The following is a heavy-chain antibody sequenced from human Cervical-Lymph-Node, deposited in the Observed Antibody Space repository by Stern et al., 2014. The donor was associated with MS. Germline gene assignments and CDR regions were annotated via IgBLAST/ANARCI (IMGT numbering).Heavy chain of an antibody. J-gene: IGHJ6*02. V-gene: IGHV3-30*18. CDR2: ISYDGSKK. D-gene: IGHD6-25*01. Sequence: QVQLVESGGGVVQPGNSLRLSCAASGFTFSGYGMYWVRQAPGKGLEWVAVISYDGSKKYYADFVKGRFTISRDNSKSTLYLQMNSLRAEDTAVYYCAKDKYTSVYFYGMDVWGQGTTVTVSS. CDR1: GFTFSGYG. CDR3: AKDKYTSVYFYGMDV.